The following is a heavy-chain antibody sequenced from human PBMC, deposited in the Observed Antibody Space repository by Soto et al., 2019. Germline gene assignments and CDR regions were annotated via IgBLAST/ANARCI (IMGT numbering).Heavy chain of an antibody. CDR1: GFTLRNYA. CDR2: ISANDVGT. V-gene: IGHV3-23*01. Sequence: VSLRLSCEASGFTLRNYAMTWVRQAPGKGLEWVSLISANDVGTYYAESVKTRFTISTDQSRNTVYLQMDSLRADDTAIYYCAKAKSDYNWDNRPPFDYWGQGTLVTV. D-gene: IGHD1-20*01. CDR3: AKAKSDYNWDNRPPFDY. J-gene: IGHJ4*02.